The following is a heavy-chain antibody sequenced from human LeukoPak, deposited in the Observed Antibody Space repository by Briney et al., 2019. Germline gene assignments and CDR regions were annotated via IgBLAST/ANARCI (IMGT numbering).Heavy chain of an antibody. CDR2: IIPILGIA. Sequence: SVKVSCKAPGGTFSSYAISWVRQAPGQGLEWMGRIIPILGIANYAQKFQGRVTITADKSTSTAYMELSSLRSEDTAVYYCARDDHGGNSYYYYGMDVWGQGTTVTVSS. CDR3: ARDDHGGNSYYYYGMDV. V-gene: IGHV1-69*04. CDR1: GGTFSSYA. D-gene: IGHD4-23*01. J-gene: IGHJ6*02.